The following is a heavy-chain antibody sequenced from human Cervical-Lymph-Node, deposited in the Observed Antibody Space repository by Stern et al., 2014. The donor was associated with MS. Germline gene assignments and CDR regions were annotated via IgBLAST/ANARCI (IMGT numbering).Heavy chain of an antibody. CDR1: GYTFSDYY. CDR3: ARTFVSNSWYYFDN. J-gene: IGHJ4*02. Sequence: VQLVQSGADVQKPGASVKVSCKASGYTFSDYYIHWVRQSPGQGLEWMGWITPNSGGTKYAREFQGRVTQTRDTSISTAYLELSGLRSDDTAMYYCARTFVSNSWYYFDNWGQGTLVTVSS. V-gene: IGHV1-2*02. CDR2: ITPNSGGT. D-gene: IGHD6-13*01.